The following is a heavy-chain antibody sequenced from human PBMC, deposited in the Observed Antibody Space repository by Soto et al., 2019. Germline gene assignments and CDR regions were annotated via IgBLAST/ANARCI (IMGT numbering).Heavy chain of an antibody. CDR2: ISGSGGST. CDR1: GFTFSSYA. CDR3: AKDWAGYPDY. Sequence: GESLKISCAASGFTFSSYAMNWVRQAPGKGLEWVSTISGSGGSTFYADSVKGRFTISRDNSKNTLYLQMNSLRAEDTAVYYCAKDWAGYPDYWGQGTLVTVSS. J-gene: IGHJ4*02. D-gene: IGHD5-12*01. V-gene: IGHV3-23*01.